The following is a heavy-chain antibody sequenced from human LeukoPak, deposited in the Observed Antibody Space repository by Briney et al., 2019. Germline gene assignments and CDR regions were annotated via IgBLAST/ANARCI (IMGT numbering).Heavy chain of an antibody. D-gene: IGHD3-3*01. Sequence: SETLSLTCTVSGGSISSYYWSWIRQPAGKGLEWIGRIYTSGSTNYNPSLKSRVTMSVDTSKNQFSLKLSSVTAADTAVYYCASTYYDFWSGYYTRRAFDIWGQGTMVTVSS. V-gene: IGHV4-4*07. CDR3: ASTYYDFWSGYYTRRAFDI. CDR1: GGSISSYY. CDR2: IYTSGST. J-gene: IGHJ3*02.